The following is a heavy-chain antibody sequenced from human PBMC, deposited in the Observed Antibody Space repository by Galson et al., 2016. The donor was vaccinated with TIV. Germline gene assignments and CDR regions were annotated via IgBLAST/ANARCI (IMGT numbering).Heavy chain of an antibody. Sequence: SLRLSCAASGFTFRDHGMHWVRQAAGKGLEWVAFIWYDGGNKYYVDSVKGRSTISRDNSKNTVYLQMNSLRAEDTAVYYCVRGDFGDYRDYFDYWGQGTLVTVSS. CDR1: GFTFRDHG. CDR2: IWYDGGNK. CDR3: VRGDFGDYRDYFDY. J-gene: IGHJ4*02. D-gene: IGHD4-17*01. V-gene: IGHV3-33*01.